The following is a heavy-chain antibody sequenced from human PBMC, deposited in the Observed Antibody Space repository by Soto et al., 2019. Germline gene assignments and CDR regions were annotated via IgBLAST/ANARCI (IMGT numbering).Heavy chain of an antibody. D-gene: IGHD5-18*01. V-gene: IGHV4-61*01. CDR2: IYNSGST. CDR1: GGSISSGSYY. CDR3: ARPLYSYGPMDV. Sequence: PSETLSLTCTVSGGSISSGSYYWSWIRQPPGKGLEWIGYIYNSGSTNYNPSLKSRVTISVDTSKNQFSLKLSSVTAADTAVYYYARPLYSYGPMDVWGQGTTVTVSS. J-gene: IGHJ6*02.